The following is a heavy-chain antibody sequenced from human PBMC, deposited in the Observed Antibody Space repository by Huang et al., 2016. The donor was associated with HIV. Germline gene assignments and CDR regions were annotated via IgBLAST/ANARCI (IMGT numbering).Heavy chain of an antibody. Sequence: EVQLLESGGGLVQPEGSLRLSCAASGFTFSSYAMSWVRQAPGKGLEGVSGITGRGSSSYYADSVKGRFTIAGDNSKNTLYLQMNSLRAEDTAIYYCAKADSGAAAGSLVDYWGQGTLVTVSS. CDR1: GFTFSSYA. D-gene: IGHD6-13*01. CDR3: AKADSGAAAGSLVDY. V-gene: IGHV3-23*01. J-gene: IGHJ4*02. CDR2: ITGRGSSS.